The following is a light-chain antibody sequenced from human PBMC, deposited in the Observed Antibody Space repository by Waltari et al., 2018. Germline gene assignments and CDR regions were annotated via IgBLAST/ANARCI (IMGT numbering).Light chain of an antibody. CDR1: ALPKQY. CDR3: LSAYSGGSQGV. CDR2: KDT. J-gene: IGLJ2*01. V-gene: IGLV3-25*03. Sequence: SYELTQPPSVSVSPGQTAKIPCSGDALPKQYTYCYQQKPGQAPLLVIYKDTERPSGIPERVSGSSSGTTVTLTISGVQAEDEADYYCLSAYSGGSQGVFGGGTKLTVL.